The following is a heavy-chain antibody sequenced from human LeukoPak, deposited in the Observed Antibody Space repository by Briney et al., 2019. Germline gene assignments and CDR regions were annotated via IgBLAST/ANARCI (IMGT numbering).Heavy chain of an antibody. Sequence: GGSLRLSCAASGFTFSSYWMYWVRQAPGKGLMWVSRCDSDGSGTTYVDSVKGRFTVSRDNAKNTLYLQVSSLRAEDTAVYYCATSSVWGGAFNIWGQGTMVTVSS. CDR2: CDSDGSGT. D-gene: IGHD3-16*01. CDR1: GFTFSSYW. V-gene: IGHV3-74*01. J-gene: IGHJ3*02. CDR3: ATSSVWGGAFNI.